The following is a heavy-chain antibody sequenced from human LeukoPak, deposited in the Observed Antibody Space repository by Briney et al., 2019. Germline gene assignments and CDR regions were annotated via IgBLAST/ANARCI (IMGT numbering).Heavy chain of an antibody. CDR2: IYSSGNT. V-gene: IGHV4-59*12. Sequence: SETLSLTCSVSGGSISNYYWSWIRQPPGKGLEWVGYIYSSGNTKYNPSLKSRVTISVDTSKNQFSLKLSSVTAADTAVYYCARGLRLRTISPHYYGMDVWGQGTTVTVSS. J-gene: IGHJ6*02. D-gene: IGHD3-3*01. CDR1: GGSISNYY. CDR3: ARGLRLRTISPHYYGMDV.